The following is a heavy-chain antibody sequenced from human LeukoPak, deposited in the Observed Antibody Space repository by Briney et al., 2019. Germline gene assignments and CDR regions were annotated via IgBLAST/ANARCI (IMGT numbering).Heavy chain of an antibody. CDR3: AKDARRSSGWYFFDH. CDR2: INSDESIT. CDR1: GFTFSSSW. J-gene: IGHJ4*02. D-gene: IGHD6-19*01. V-gene: IGHV3-74*01. Sequence: PGGSLRLSCAASGFTFSSSWMYWVRQAPGKGLVWVSRINSDESITTYADSVKGRFTISRDNAKNTLYLQMNSLRAEDTAVYYCAKDARRSSGWYFFDHWGQGTLVTVSS.